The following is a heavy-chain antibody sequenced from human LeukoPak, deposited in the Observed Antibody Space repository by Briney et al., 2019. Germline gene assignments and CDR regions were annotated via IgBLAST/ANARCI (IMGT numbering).Heavy chain of an antibody. J-gene: IGHJ6*02. V-gene: IGHV3-11*01. CDR1: GFTFSDYY. CDR2: ISSSGSTI. CDR3: ARDNPSLYGGYYYYGMDV. D-gene: IGHD4-17*01. Sequence: SGGSLRLSCAAPGFTFSDYYMSWIRQAPGKGLEWVSYISSSGSTIYYADSVKGRFTISRDNAKNSLYLQMNSLRAEDTAVYYCARDNPSLYGGYYYYGMDVWGQGTTVTVSS.